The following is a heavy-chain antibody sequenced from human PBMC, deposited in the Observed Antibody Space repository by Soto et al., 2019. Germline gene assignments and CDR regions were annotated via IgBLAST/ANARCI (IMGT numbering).Heavy chain of an antibody. CDR1: GFTFSSSS. CDR3: ARDRGIYTIRYYYYGMDV. CDR2: ISYDGNNK. D-gene: IGHD5-12*01. V-gene: IGHV3-30-3*01. J-gene: IGHJ6*02. Sequence: QAQLVESGGGVVQPGRSLRLSCAASGFTFSSSSMHWVRQAPGKGLEWVAVISYDGNNKYYADSEKGRFTISRDNSKNTGYLQMNSLRGDDTAIYYCARDRGIYTIRYYYYGMDVWGQGTTVTVSS.